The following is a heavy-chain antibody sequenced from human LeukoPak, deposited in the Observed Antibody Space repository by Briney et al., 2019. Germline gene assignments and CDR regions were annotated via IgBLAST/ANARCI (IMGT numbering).Heavy chain of an antibody. Sequence: GGSLRLSCVGAGFPFSDFHMSWIRQAPGKGLEWVSHITSGGGFKYYADSVKGRFSISRDDSKNSVFLQMNSLRVEDTAVYYCARVRPGSSGSYYRTSWGQGTLVTVSS. CDR2: ITSGGGFK. CDR1: GFPFSDFH. CDR3: ARVRPGSSGSYYRTS. D-gene: IGHD6-25*01. J-gene: IGHJ4*02. V-gene: IGHV3-11*04.